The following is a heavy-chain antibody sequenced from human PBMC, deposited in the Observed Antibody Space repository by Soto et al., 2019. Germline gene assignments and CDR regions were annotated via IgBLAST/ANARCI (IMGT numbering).Heavy chain of an antibody. J-gene: IGHJ4*02. CDR3: ARLAGHALDY. Sequence: PGWSLRLSCVAAGFTFSSFEMNWIRQAPGKGPEWIAVINPSGRTLSYADSVKGRFTISRDNAQNSLHLQMNSLRAEDTAVYYCARLAGHALDYWGQGTLVTV. V-gene: IGHV3-48*03. CDR2: INPSGRTL. CDR1: GFTFSSFE.